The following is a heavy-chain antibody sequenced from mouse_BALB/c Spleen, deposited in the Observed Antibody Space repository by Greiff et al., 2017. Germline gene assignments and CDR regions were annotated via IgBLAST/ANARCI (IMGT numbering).Heavy chain of an antibody. CDR3: ASSSYYGRARDY. CDR1: GFNIKDTY. V-gene: IGHV14-3*02. CDR2: IDPANGNT. Sequence: VQLQQSGAELVKPGASVKLSCTASGFNIKDTYMHWVKQRPEQGLEWIGRIDPANGNTKYDPKFQGKATITADTSSNTAYLQLSSLTSEDTAVYYCASSSYYGRARDYWGQGTSVTVSS. J-gene: IGHJ4*01. D-gene: IGHD1-1*01.